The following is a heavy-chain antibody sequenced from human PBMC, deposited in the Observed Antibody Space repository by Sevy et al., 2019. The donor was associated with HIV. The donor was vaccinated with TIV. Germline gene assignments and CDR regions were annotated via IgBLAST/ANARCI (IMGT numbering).Heavy chain of an antibody. Sequence: LSLTCAASGFTFSTYSMTWVRQAPGKGLEWVSAISDTGTSTYYTDSVEGRFTISRDNSKNTLYLQMNSLTAEDTAVYYCAKAGVRVGGTFDLFYFDYWGQGTLVTVSS. D-gene: IGHD6-19*01. CDR1: GFTFSTYS. CDR3: AKAGVRVGGTFDLFYFDY. CDR2: ISDTGTST. V-gene: IGHV3-23*01. J-gene: IGHJ4*02.